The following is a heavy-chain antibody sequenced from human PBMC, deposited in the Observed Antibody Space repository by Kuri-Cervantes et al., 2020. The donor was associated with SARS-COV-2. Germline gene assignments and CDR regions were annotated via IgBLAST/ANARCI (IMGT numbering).Heavy chain of an antibody. D-gene: IGHD4-23*01. J-gene: IGHJ4*02. CDR1: GFTFSSYA. CDR2: ISYDGSNK. CDR3: TRDTKYGGNAKY. V-gene: IGHV3-30-3*01. Sequence: GESLKISCAASGFTFSSYAMHWVRQAPGKGLEWVAVISYDGSNKYYADSVKGRFTISRDNSKNTLYLQMNSLRAEDTAVYYCTRDTKYGGNAKYWGQGTLVTVSS.